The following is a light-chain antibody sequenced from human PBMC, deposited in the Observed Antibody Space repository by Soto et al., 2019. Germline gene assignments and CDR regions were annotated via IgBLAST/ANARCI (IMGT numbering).Light chain of an antibody. CDR3: QQYNNWPPWP. Sequence: EILMTQSPATLSASPGERATLSCRASQSVSSNLAWYQQKPGQAPRLLIYGASTRATGIPARFSGSGSGTEFTLTISSLQSEDFAVFYCQQYNNWPPWPFGQGTKV. CDR1: QSVSSN. J-gene: IGKJ1*01. CDR2: GAS. V-gene: IGKV3-15*01.